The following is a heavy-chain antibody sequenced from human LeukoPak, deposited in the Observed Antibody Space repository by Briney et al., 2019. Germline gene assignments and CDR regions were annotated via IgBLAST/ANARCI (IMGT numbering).Heavy chain of an antibody. CDR2: INSDGSST. CDR3: ARGRGTSSGWDHYFDY. CDR1: GFTFSSYW. V-gene: IGHV3-74*01. D-gene: IGHD6-19*01. Sequence: GGSLRLSCAASGFTFSSYWVHWVRQAPGKGLVWVSRINSDGSSTSYADSVKGRFTISRDNAKNTLYLQMNSLRAEDTAVYYCARGRGTSSGWDHYFDYWGQGTLVTVSS. J-gene: IGHJ4*02.